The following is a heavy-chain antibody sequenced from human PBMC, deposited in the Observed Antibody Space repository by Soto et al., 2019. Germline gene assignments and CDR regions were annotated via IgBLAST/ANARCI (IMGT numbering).Heavy chain of an antibody. CDR2: IWYGGSNK. D-gene: IGHD6-6*01. CDR3: ARDRRALAARRGLKY. V-gene: IGHV3-33*01. CDR1: GFTFSSYG. Sequence: GGSLRLSCAASGFTFSSYGMHWVRQAPGKGLEWVAVIWYGGSNKYYADSVKGRFTISRDNSKNTLYLQMNSLRAEDTAVYYCARDRRALAARRGLKYWGQGXLVTVHS. J-gene: IGHJ4*02.